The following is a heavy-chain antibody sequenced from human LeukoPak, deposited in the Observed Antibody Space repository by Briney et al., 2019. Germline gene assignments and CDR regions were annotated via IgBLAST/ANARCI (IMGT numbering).Heavy chain of an antibody. V-gene: IGHV4-61*02. Sequence: SETLSLTCTVSGGSISSGSYYWSWTRQPAEKGLEWIGRIYTSGSTNYNPSLKSRVTISVDTSKNQFSLKLSSVTAADTAVYYCARGYSGSYYYYYYYMDVWGKGTTVTVSS. D-gene: IGHD1-26*01. CDR1: GGSISSGSYY. CDR2: IYTSGST. CDR3: ARGYSGSYYYYYYYMDV. J-gene: IGHJ6*03.